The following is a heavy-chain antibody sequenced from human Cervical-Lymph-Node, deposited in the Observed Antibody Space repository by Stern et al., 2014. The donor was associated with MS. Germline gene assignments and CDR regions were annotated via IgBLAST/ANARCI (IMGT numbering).Heavy chain of an antibody. CDR2: IVVGSGNT. Sequence: QMQLVQSGPEVEKPGTSVKVSCKASGFTFTSSAVQWVRQARGQRLEWIGWIVVGSGNTNYAQKFQERVTITRDMSTSTAYMELSSLRSEDTAVYYCAAEPMYYSDSVGAFDIWGQGTMVTVSS. CDR1: GFTFTSSA. CDR3: AAEPMYYSDSVGAFDI. J-gene: IGHJ3*02. V-gene: IGHV1-58*01. D-gene: IGHD3-22*01.